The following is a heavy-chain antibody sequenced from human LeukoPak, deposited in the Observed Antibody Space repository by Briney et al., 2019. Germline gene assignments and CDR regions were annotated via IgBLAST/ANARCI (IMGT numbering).Heavy chain of an antibody. CDR1: GFIFSSYS. V-gene: IGHV3-48*01. Sequence: GGSLRLSCAASGFIFSSYSMHWVRKAPEKGLEWVSYISSSGTTIYYADSVKGRFTISRDNAKNSLYLQMNSLRAEDTAVYYCTRGDVGTYSPDDWGQGTLVTVSS. J-gene: IGHJ4*02. D-gene: IGHD1-26*01. CDR2: ISSSGTTI. CDR3: TRGDVGTYSPDD.